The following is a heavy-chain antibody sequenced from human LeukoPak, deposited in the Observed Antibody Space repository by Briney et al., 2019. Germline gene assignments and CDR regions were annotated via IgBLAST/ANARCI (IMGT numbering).Heavy chain of an antibody. CDR3: ARAPSAGATTANYYYYMDV. J-gene: IGHJ6*03. CDR1: GW. Sequence: GGSLRLSCAASGWMHWVRQAPGKGLVWVSGINHDGTGTYYADSVKGRFTISRDNAKNTVYLQMNSLSAEDTAVYYCARAPSAGATTANYYYYMDVWGKGTTVTVSS. D-gene: IGHD1-26*01. CDR2: INHDGTGT. V-gene: IGHV3-74*01.